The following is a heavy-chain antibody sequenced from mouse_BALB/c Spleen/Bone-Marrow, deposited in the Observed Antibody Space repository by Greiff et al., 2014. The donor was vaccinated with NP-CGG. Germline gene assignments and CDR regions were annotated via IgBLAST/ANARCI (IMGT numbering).Heavy chain of an antibody. CDR3: TRSGYYGYGRYFDV. CDR2: INPSNDTP. CDR1: GYTFTNYF. J-gene: IGHJ1*01. V-gene: IGHV1S81*02. D-gene: IGHD1-2*01. Sequence: QVQLQQSGAELVKPGASVKLSCRVSGYTFTNYFVYWVKQRPGQGLEWIGEINPSNDTPNFNEKFKSKATLTVDKSSSTAYMQLSSLTSEDSAVYYCTRSGYYGYGRYFDVWGAGTTVTVSS.